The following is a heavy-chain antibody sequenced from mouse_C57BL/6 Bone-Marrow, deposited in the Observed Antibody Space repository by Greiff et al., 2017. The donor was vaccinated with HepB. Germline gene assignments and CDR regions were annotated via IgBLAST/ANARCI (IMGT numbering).Heavy chain of an antibody. CDR2: IDPENGDT. Sequence: EVQLQESGAELVRPGASVKLSCTASGFNIKDDYMHWVKQRPEQGLEWIGWIDPENGDTEYASKVQGKATITADTSSNTAYLQLSSLTSEDTAVYYCTIYYYGPYYFDYWGQGTTLTVS. CDR3: TIYYYGPYYFDY. D-gene: IGHD1-1*01. CDR1: GFNIKDDY. J-gene: IGHJ2*01. V-gene: IGHV14-4*01.